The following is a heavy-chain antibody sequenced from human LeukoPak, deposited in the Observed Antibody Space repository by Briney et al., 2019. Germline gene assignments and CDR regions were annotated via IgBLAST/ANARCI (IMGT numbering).Heavy chain of an antibody. CDR2: INPDSGGT. CDR3: ARGEILTGYPY. Sequence: ASVKVSCKASGYTFTDYYIHWVRQAPGQGLEWMGWINPDSGGTNYAQKFQGRVTVTSDTSISTAYMELSRLRSDDTAVYFCARGEILTGYPYWGQGTLVTVSS. D-gene: IGHD3-9*01. CDR1: GYTFTDYY. V-gene: IGHV1-2*02. J-gene: IGHJ4*02.